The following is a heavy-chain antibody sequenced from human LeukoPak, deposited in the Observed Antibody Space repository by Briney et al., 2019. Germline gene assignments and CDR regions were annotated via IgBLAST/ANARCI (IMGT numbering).Heavy chain of an antibody. CDR3: ARVSWFPGTSYYYMDV. D-gene: IGHD1-1*01. Sequence: SETLSLTCTVPGGSISSYYWSWIRQPPGKGLEWIGYFYYSGSTNYNPSLKSRVTISVDTSKNQFSLKLSSVTAADTAVYYCARVSWFPGTSYYYMDVWGKGTTVTVSS. CDR2: FYYSGST. V-gene: IGHV4-59*01. J-gene: IGHJ6*03. CDR1: GGSISSYY.